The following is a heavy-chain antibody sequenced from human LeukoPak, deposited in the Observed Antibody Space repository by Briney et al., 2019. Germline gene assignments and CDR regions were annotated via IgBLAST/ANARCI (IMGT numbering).Heavy chain of an antibody. J-gene: IGHJ3*02. CDR2: IYPGDSDT. CDR1: GYSFPSYW. Sequence: GESLQISCKGSGYSFPSYWIGWVRQMPGKGLEWMGIIYPGDSDTRYSPSFQGQVTISADKSISTAYLQWSSLKASDTAMYYCARHGYGDYAVDAFDIWGQGTMVTVSS. CDR3: ARHGYGDYAVDAFDI. V-gene: IGHV5-51*01. D-gene: IGHD4-17*01.